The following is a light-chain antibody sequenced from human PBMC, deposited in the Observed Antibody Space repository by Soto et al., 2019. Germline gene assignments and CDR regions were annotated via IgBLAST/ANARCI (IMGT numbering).Light chain of an antibody. CDR3: QQCGSSPET. CDR2: RSS. V-gene: IGKV3-20*01. J-gene: IGKJ1*01. Sequence: EIVLTQSPGTLSLSPGERATLSCRASQSVSSDYLAWYQQKPGQTPKVLIYRSSSRATGIPDRFSGSGSGTDFTLTISRLEPEDFAVYYCQQCGSSPETFGQGTKVE. CDR1: QSVSSDY.